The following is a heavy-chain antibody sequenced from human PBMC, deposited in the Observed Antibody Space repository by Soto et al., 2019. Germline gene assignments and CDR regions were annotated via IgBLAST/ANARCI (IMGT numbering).Heavy chain of an antibody. CDR2: INHSGST. CDR3: ARGPYYDFWSGYQTGRYYYYGMDV. J-gene: IGHJ6*02. D-gene: IGHD3-3*01. V-gene: IGHV4-34*01. CDR1: GGSFSGYY. Sequence: LSLTCAVYGGSFSGYYWSWIRQPPGKGLEWIGEINHSGSTNYNPSLKSRVTISVDTSKNQFSLKLSSVTAADTAVYYCARGPYYDFWSGYQTGRYYYYGMDVWGQGTTVTVSS.